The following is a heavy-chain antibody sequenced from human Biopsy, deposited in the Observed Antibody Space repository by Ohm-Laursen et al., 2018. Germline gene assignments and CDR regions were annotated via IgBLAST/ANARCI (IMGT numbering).Heavy chain of an antibody. CDR1: GYTFTNYG. D-gene: IGHD3-3*01. J-gene: IGHJ4*02. V-gene: IGHV1-18*01. CDR2: ISPYNGDT. Sequence: SVKVSCKASGYTFTNYGISWVRQAPGQGLEWMGWISPYNGDTDYAQKLQGRVTMTTDTSTSTAYMDLRSLRSDDTAVYYCARDRWPHVTLLGLVVFDYWGQGSLVTVSS. CDR3: ARDRWPHVTLLGLVVFDY.